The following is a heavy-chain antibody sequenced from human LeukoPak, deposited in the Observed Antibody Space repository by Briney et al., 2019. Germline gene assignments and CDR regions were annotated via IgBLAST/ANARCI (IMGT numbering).Heavy chain of an antibody. CDR1: GGSISNKY. D-gene: IGHD6-6*01. V-gene: IGHV4-59*12. Sequence: SETLSLTCTVSGGSISNKYWSWIRQPPGKGLEWIGYIYYSGSTYYNPSLKSRVTISVDTSKNQFSLKLSSVTAADTAVYYCAREDPHSSSSDYWGQGTLVTVSS. CDR2: IYYSGST. CDR3: AREDPHSSSSDY. J-gene: IGHJ4*02.